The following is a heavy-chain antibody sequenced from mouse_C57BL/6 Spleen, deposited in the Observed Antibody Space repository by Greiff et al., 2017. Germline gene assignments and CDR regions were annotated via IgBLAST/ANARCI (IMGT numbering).Heavy chain of an antibody. CDR1: GFTFSDYY. D-gene: IGHD2-5*01. J-gene: IGHJ4*01. Sequence: EVQLVESGGGLVQPGGSLKLSCAASGFTFSDYYMYWVRQTPEKRLEWVAYISNGGGSTYYPDTVKGRFTISRDNAKNTLYLQMSRLKSEDTAMYYCARQLYSNYDYYAMDYWGQGTSVTVSS. CDR3: ARQLYSNYDYYAMDY. V-gene: IGHV5-12*01. CDR2: ISNGGGST.